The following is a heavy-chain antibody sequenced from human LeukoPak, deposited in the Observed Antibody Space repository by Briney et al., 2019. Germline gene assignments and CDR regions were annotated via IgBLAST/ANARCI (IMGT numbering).Heavy chain of an antibody. CDR2: IYSGGST. V-gene: IGHV3-53*01. Sequence: GGSLRLSCAASGFTVRSNYMTWVRQAPGKGLEWVSAIYSGGSTYYADSVKGRFTISRDNSKNTLYLQMNSLRGEDTAVYYCARVGYSSSTDFDYWGQGTLVTVSS. CDR1: GFTVRSNY. J-gene: IGHJ4*02. D-gene: IGHD6-6*01. CDR3: ARVGYSSSTDFDY.